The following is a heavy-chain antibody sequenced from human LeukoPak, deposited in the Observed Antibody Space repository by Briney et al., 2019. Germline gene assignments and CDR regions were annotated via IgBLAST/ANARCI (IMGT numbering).Heavy chain of an antibody. Sequence: SETLSLTCTVSGGSISSSSYYWGWIRQPPGKGLEWIGSIYYSGSTYYNPSLKSRVTISVDTSKNQFSLKLSSVTAADTAVYYCARVGGGYSYGYVYYWGQGTLVTVSS. CDR1: GGSISSSSYY. CDR2: IYYSGST. V-gene: IGHV4-39*01. D-gene: IGHD5-18*01. J-gene: IGHJ4*02. CDR3: ARVGGGYSYGYVYY.